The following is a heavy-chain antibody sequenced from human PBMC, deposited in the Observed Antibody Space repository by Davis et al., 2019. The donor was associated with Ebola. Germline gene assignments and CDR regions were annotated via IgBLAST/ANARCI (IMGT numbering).Heavy chain of an antibody. CDR2: IYYSGST. V-gene: IGHV4-31*03. CDR1: GGSISSGGYY. D-gene: IGHD5-12*01. Sequence: MPSETLSLTCTVSGGSISSGGYYWSWIRQHPGKGLEWIGYIYYSGSTYYNPSLKSRVTISVDTSKNQFSLKLSSVTAADTAVYYCARAQGRYSGYVDPWGQGTLVTVSS. J-gene: IGHJ5*02. CDR3: ARAQGRYSGYVDP.